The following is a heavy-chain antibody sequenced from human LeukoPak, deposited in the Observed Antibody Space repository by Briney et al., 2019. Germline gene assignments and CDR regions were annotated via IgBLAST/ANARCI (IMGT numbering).Heavy chain of an antibody. CDR1: AFTVSSYS. V-gene: IGHV3-21*01. CDR2: ISSSSSYI. CDR3: ARGGYYGSGSYYNYYYGMDV. Sequence: PGGSLRLSCAASAFTVSSYSMNWVRQAPGKGLEWASSISSSSSYIYYADSVKGRFTISRDNAKNSLYLQMNSLRAEGTAVYYCARGGYYGSGSYYNYYYGMDVWGKGTTVTVSS. J-gene: IGHJ6*04. D-gene: IGHD3-10*01.